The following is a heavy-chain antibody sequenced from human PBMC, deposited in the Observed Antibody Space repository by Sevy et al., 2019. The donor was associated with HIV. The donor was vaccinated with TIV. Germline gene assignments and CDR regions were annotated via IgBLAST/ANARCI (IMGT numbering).Heavy chain of an antibody. CDR3: AKPYRIAVAGDYYYSGMDV. CDR2: ISWDGGST. Sequence: GGSLRLSCAVSGFTFDDYAMHWVRQAPGKGLEWVSLISWDGGSTYYADSVKGLFTISRDNSKNSLYLQMNSLRAEDTALYYCAKPYRIAVAGDYYYSGMDVWGQGTTVTVS. V-gene: IGHV3-43D*03. CDR1: GFTFDDYA. J-gene: IGHJ6*02. D-gene: IGHD6-13*01.